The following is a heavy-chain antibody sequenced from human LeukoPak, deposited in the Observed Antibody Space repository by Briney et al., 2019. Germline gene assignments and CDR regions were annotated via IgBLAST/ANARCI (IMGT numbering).Heavy chain of an antibody. D-gene: IGHD3-10*02. J-gene: IGHJ6*02. CDR1: GFTFSSYG. CDR2: MSFDGTHI. CDR3: ARCSGYGMDV. Sequence: GGSLRLSCAASGFTFSSYGMHWVRQAPGRGLEWVAVMSFDGTHIYYADSVKGRFTISRDNSKNTLYLQMNSLRAEDTAVYYCARCSGYGMDVWGQGTTVTVSS. V-gene: IGHV3-30*19.